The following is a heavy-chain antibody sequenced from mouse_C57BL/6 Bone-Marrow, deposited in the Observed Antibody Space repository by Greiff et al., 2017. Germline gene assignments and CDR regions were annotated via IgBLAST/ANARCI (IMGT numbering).Heavy chain of an antibody. D-gene: IGHD1-1*01. V-gene: IGHV3-6*01. J-gene: IGHJ3*02. CDR1: GYSITSGYY. CDR2: ISYDGSN. CDR3: ASGLLLRQ. Sequence: EVKLLESGPGLVKPSQSLSLTCSVTGYSITSGYYWNWIRQFPGNKLEWMGYISYDGSNNYNPSLKNRISITRDTSKNQFFLKLNSVTTEDTATYYCASGLLLRQWGQGTLVTVSA.